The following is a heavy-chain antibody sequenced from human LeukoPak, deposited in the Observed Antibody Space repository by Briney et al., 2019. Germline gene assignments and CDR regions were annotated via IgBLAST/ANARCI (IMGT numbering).Heavy chain of an antibody. Sequence: ASVKVSCKASGCTFTGYYMHWVRQAPGQGLEWMGWINPNSGGANYAQKFKGRVTMTRDTSISTAYMELSRLRSDDTAVYYCARRGNPSIAAAGLYNWFDPWGQGTLVTVSS. CDR1: GCTFTGYY. J-gene: IGHJ5*02. CDR3: ARRGNPSIAAAGLYNWFDP. CDR2: INPNSGGA. V-gene: IGHV1-2*02. D-gene: IGHD6-13*01.